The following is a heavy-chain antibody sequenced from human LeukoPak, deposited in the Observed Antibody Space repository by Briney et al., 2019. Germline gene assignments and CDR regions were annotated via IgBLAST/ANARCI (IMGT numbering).Heavy chain of an antibody. CDR2: IYYSGST. V-gene: IGHV4-30-4*08. D-gene: IGHD3-10*01. CDR3: ARAPRYYGSGSYVDY. Sequence: SETLSLTCTVSGGSISSGDYYWSWIRQPPGKGLEWIGYIYYSGSTYYNPSLKSRVTISVDTSKNQFSLKLSSVTAADTAVYYCARAPRYYGSGSYVDYWGQGPVVTVSS. CDR1: GGSISSGDYY. J-gene: IGHJ4*02.